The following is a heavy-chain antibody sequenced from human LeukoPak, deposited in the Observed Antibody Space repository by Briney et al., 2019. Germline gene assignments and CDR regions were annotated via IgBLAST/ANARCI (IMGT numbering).Heavy chain of an antibody. D-gene: IGHD4-17*01. J-gene: IGHJ4*02. CDR3: ARDGEYGDYVGY. CDR2: ITPLFGTA. Sequence: EASVKVSCKASGGTFSKYTISWVRQRPGQGLEWMGGITPLFGTANYAQKFQGRVTTTADESTSTAYMELSSLRSEDTAVYYCARDGEYGDYVGYWGQGTLVTVSS. CDR1: GGTFSKYT. V-gene: IGHV1-69*13.